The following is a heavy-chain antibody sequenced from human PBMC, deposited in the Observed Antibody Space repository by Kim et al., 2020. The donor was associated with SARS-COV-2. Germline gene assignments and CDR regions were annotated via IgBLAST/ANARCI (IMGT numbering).Heavy chain of an antibody. CDR2: ITGIDVTT. CDR1: GFTFSNFA. Sequence: GGALRLSCAASGFTFSNFAMTWVRQAPGKGLEWVSTITGIDVTTTYADSLKGRFTISRDNSKNTLYLQRNSLRADDTAVYYCATSSQTYYYGVDY. J-gene: IGHJ4*01. CDR3: ATSSQTYYYGVDY. D-gene: IGHD3-16*01. V-gene: IGHV3-23*01.